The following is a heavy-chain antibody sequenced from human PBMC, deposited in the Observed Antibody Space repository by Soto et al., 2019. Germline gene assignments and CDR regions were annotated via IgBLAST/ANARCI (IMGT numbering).Heavy chain of an antibody. D-gene: IGHD2-15*01. CDR3: ARLGYCSGGSCYYFDY. Sequence: QVQLQESGPGLVKPSETLSLTCTVSGGSISSYYWSWIRQPPGKGLEWIGYIYYSGSTNYNPSLKSRVTISVDMSKNQFSLKLSSVTAADTAVYYCARLGYCSGGSCYYFDYWGQGTLVTVSS. J-gene: IGHJ4*02. CDR1: GGSISSYY. V-gene: IGHV4-59*08. CDR2: IYYSGST.